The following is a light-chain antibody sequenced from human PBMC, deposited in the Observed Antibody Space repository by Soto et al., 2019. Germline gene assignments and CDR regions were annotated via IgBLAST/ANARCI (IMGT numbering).Light chain of an antibody. Sequence: ELVLTQSPATLSLSPGERATLSCRASQSVSGYSAWYQQKPGQAPRLLIYDTSNRATGIPARFSGSGSGTDFTLTISGLEPDDFAVYYCQQRSNWQYTFGLGTRLEIK. CDR3: QQRSNWQYT. V-gene: IGKV3-11*01. CDR2: DTS. J-gene: IGKJ2*01. CDR1: QSVSGY.